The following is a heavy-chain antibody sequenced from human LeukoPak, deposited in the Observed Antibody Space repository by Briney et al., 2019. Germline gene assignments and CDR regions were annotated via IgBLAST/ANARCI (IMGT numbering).Heavy chain of an antibody. V-gene: IGHV4-38-2*02. CDR3: ARAPNAGGNGAFDI. Sequence: SETLSLTCIVSGYSISSNYYWGWIRQPPGKGLEWIGSIYSGSTYYNPPLKRRVTISVDTSKNQFSLKLSSVTAADTAVYYCARAPNAGGNGAFDIWGQGTMVTVSS. CDR1: GYSISSNYY. J-gene: IGHJ3*02. CDR2: IYSGST. D-gene: IGHD4-23*01.